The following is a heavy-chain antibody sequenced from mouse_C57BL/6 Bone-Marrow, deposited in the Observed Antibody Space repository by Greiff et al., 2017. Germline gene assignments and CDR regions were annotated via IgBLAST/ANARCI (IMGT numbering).Heavy chain of an antibody. CDR1: GYTFTSYT. J-gene: IGHJ1*03. CDR3: AIPLNLLLREWYFDV. V-gene: IGHV1-4*01. D-gene: IGHD1-1*01. Sequence: VQLQQSGAELARPGASVKMSCKASGYTFTSYTMHWVKQRPGQGLEWIGYINPSSGYTKYNQKFKDKATLTADKSSSTAYMQLSSLTSEDSAVYYCAIPLNLLLREWYFDVWGTGTTVTVSS. CDR2: INPSSGYT.